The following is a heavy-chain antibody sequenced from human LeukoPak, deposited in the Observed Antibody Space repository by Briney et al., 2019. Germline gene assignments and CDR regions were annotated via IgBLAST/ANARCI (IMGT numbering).Heavy chain of an antibody. CDR3: ARDPTTVTKGFDI. CDR1: GGSISSGGYY. Sequence: SETLSLTCTVSGGSISSGGYYWSWIRQPPGQGLEWIGYISYTGSTNYNPSLKSRVTISVDTSKNQFSLKLNSVTAADTAVYYCARDPTTVTKGFDIWGQGTLVTVSS. V-gene: IGHV4-61*08. D-gene: IGHD4-17*01. J-gene: IGHJ3*02. CDR2: ISYTGST.